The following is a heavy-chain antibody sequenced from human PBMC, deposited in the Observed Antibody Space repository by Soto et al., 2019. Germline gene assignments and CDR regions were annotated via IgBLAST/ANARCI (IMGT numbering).Heavy chain of an antibody. CDR1: GFTFSSYW. D-gene: IGHD3-10*01. Sequence: GGSLRLSCTASGFTFSSYWMSCVRQAPGKGLEWVANIKQDGSEKYYVDSVKGRFTISRDNAKNSLYLQMNSLRAEDTAVYYCARDRGAYYFYYGSGSYYDSWGQGTLVTVSS. CDR3: ARDRGAYYFYYGSGSYYDS. CDR2: IKQDGSEK. V-gene: IGHV3-7*01. J-gene: IGHJ5*02.